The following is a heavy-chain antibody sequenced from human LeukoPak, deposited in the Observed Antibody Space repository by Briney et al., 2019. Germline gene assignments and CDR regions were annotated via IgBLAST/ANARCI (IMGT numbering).Heavy chain of an antibody. CDR1: GYTFTGYC. CDR3: ARSFWFLEWLEGLDWFDP. J-gene: IGHJ5*02. D-gene: IGHD3-3*01. Sequence: ASVKVSCKASGYTFTGYCMHWVRQAPGRGLEWMGWINPNSGGTNYAQKFQGRVTMTRDTSISTAYMELSRLRSDDTAVYYCARSFWFLEWLEGLDWFDPWGQGTLVTVSS. V-gene: IGHV1-2*02. CDR2: INPNSGGT.